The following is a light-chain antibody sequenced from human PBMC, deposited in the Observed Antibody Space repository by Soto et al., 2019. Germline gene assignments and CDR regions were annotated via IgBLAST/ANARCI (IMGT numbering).Light chain of an antibody. CDR1: QNIRSR. CDR2: DAS. Sequence: DFQMTQSPSTLSASVGDRVTITCRASQNIRSRLAWFQQKPGKAPKLLIYDASSLESGVPQRFSGSGSGTEFTLTISSLQTDEFSTCYCQQYHSYWTFSQGTKADIK. CDR3: QQYHSYWT. V-gene: IGKV1-5*01. J-gene: IGKJ1*01.